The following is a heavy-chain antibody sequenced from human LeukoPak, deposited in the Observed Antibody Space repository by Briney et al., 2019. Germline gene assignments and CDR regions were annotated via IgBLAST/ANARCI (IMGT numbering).Heavy chain of an antibody. Sequence: PGGSLRLSCAASGFTVSSNYMSWVRQAPGKGLEWVSVIYSGGSTYYADSVKGRFTISRDNSKNTLYLQMNSLRAEDTAVYYCAKENYDYVWGSYQIVFSFDYWGQGTLVTVSS. CDR2: IYSGGST. J-gene: IGHJ4*02. D-gene: IGHD3-16*02. CDR1: GFTVSSNY. CDR3: AKENYDYVWGSYQIVFSFDY. V-gene: IGHV3-53*01.